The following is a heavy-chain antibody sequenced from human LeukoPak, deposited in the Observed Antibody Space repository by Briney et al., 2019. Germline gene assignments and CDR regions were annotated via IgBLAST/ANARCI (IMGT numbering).Heavy chain of an antibody. CDR2: IYYSGST. V-gene: IGHV4-59*01. J-gene: IGHJ2*01. CDR3: ARDRQHVNWYFDL. Sequence: SETLSLTCTVSGGSISSYYWSWIRQPPGKGLEWIGYIYYSGSTNYNPSLKSRVTISVDTSKNQFSLKLSSVTAADTAVYYCARDRQHVNWYFDLWGRGTLVTVSS. D-gene: IGHD6-6*01. CDR1: GGSISSYY.